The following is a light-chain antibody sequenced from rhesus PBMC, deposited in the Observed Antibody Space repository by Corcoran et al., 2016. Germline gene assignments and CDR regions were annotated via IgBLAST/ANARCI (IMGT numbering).Light chain of an antibody. Sequence: DIQMTQSPSSLSASVGDRVTITCRASQGISSYLNWYQQKPGKAPKLLIYYAKRLEIEVTSRFSGSGSGTEFTLTITSLQPEDFGTDYCQQYKSMPLTFGGGTKVDI. J-gene: IGKJ4*01. CDR1: QGISSY. CDR2: YAK. CDR3: QQYKSMPLT. V-gene: IGKV1-32*01.